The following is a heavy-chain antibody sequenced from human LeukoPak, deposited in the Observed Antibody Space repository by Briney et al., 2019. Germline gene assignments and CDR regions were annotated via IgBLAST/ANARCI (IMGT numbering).Heavy chain of an antibody. CDR2: IRSKGYGRTT. V-gene: IGHV3-49*04. D-gene: IGHD3-22*01. J-gene: IGHJ4*02. CDR3: TRGAYYYDSSGYPRFDY. CDR1: GFTFGDYA. Sequence: GGSLRLSCTASGFTFGDYAMSWVRQAPGKGREGLGLIRSKGYGRTTKYAASVKGRFTISRDDPKTIAYLQMNSLKTEDTAVYYCTRGAYYYDSSGYPRFDYWGQGTLVTVSS.